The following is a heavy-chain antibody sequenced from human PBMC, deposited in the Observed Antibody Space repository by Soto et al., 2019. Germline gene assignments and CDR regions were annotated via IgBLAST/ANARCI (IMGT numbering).Heavy chain of an antibody. D-gene: IGHD5-18*01. J-gene: IGHJ4*02. CDR2: ISWNSGSI. Sequence: SLGLSCAASGFTFDDYAMHWVRQAPGKGLEWVSGISWNSGSICYADSVKGRFTISRDNAKNSLYLQMNSLRAEDTALYYCAKDSGYSYGYEIDYWGQGTLVTVSS. CDR1: GFTFDDYA. V-gene: IGHV3-9*01. CDR3: AKDSGYSYGYEIDY.